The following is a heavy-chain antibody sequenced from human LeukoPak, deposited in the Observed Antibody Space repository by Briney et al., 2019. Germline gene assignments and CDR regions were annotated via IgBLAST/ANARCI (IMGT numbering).Heavy chain of an antibody. D-gene: IGHD1-1*01. J-gene: IGHJ5*02. V-gene: IGHV4-61*05. CDR3: ARHKTGTTRGIDWFDP. CDR1: GDSISSSSYY. CDR2: IYYSGST. Sequence: SETLSLTCTVSGDSISSSSYYWGWIRQPPGKGLEWIGYIYYSGSTNYNPSLKSRVTISVDTSKNQFSLKLSSVTAADTAVYYCARHKTGTTRGIDWFDPWGQGTLVTVSS.